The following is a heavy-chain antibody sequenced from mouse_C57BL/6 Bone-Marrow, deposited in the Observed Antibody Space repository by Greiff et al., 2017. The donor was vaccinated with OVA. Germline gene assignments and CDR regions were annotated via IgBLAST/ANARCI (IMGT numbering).Heavy chain of an antibody. CDR1: GYTFTNYW. Sequence: QVQLQQSGAELVRPGTSVKMSCKASGYTFTNYWIGWAKQRPGHGLEWIGDIYPGGGYTNYNEQFKGKATLTADKSSSTAYMQFSSLTSEDSAIYYCARGYDYFFDYWGQGTTLTVSS. V-gene: IGHV1-63*01. D-gene: IGHD2-4*01. CDR2: IYPGGGYT. J-gene: IGHJ2*01. CDR3: ARGYDYFFDY.